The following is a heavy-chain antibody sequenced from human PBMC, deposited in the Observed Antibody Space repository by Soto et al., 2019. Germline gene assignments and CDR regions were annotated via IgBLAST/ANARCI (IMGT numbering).Heavy chain of an antibody. J-gene: IGHJ5*02. V-gene: IGHV3-33*01. CDR3: ARDLSIAAPVANWFDP. D-gene: IGHD6-6*01. Sequence: QVQLVESGGGVVQPGRSLRLSCAASGFTFSSYGMHWVRQAPGKGLEWVAVIWYDGSNKYYADSVKGRFTISRDNSKNTLYLQMNSLRAEDTAVYYCARDLSIAAPVANWFDPWGQGTLVTVSS. CDR2: IWYDGSNK. CDR1: GFTFSSYG.